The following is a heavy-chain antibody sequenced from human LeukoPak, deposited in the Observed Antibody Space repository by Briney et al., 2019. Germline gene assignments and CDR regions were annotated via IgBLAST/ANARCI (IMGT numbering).Heavy chain of an antibody. Sequence: GSLRLSCAASGFTFSGYSMKWVRPAPGKGLEWVSSISSSSAYIYYAGSVKGRFTISRDNAKNSLYLQVNSLRAEDTAVYYCTSRGINYYDSGGFTYWGQGALVTVSS. V-gene: IGHV3-21*01. J-gene: IGHJ4*02. D-gene: IGHD3-22*01. CDR2: ISSSSAYI. CDR3: TSRGINYYDSGGFTY. CDR1: GFTFSGYS.